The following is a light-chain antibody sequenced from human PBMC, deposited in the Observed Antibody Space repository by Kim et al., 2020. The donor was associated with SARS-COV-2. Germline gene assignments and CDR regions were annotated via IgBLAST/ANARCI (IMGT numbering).Light chain of an antibody. V-gene: IGKV3-15*01. Sequence: PGEKATPPCRASQSVSSNLAWYQQKPGQAPRRLLYGASTRATGIPARFSGSGSWTEFTLTISSLQSEDFAVDYCQQYNNWLTWTFGQGTKVDIK. CDR2: GAS. CDR1: QSVSSN. CDR3: QQYNNWLTWT. J-gene: IGKJ1*01.